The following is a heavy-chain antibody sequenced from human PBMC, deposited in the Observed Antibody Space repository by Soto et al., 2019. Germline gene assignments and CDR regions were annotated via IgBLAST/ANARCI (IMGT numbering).Heavy chain of an antibody. V-gene: IGHV4-59*01. CDR3: ARGTYYYGSGSYLDFEP. D-gene: IGHD3-10*01. J-gene: IGHJ5*02. Sequence: SETLSLTCTVSGGSISSYYWSWIRQPPGKGLEWIGYIYYSGSTNYNPSLKSRVTISVDTSKNQFSLKLSSVTAADTAVYYCARGTYYYGSGSYLDFEPWGQGTLVTVPS. CDR2: IYYSGST. CDR1: GGSISSYY.